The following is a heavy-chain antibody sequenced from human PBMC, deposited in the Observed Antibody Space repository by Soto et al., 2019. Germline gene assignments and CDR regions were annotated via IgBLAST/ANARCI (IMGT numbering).Heavy chain of an antibody. D-gene: IGHD1-26*01. Sequence: GGSLRLSCAASGFTFSSYAMSWVRQAPGKGLEWVSAISGSGGSTYYADTVKGRFTISRDNSKNTLYLQMNSLRAEDTAVYYCAKRETPYYYYGMDVWGQGTTVTVS. V-gene: IGHV3-23*01. J-gene: IGHJ6*02. CDR2: ISGSGGST. CDR3: AKRETPYYYYGMDV. CDR1: GFTFSSYA.